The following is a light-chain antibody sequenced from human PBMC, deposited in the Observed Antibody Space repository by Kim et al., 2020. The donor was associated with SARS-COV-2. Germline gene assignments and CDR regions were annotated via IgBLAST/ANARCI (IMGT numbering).Light chain of an antibody. Sequence: GQSVTISCTGTSSDVGGYNYVSWYQQHPGTAPKLLFYDVSKRPSGVPDRFSGSKSGNTASLTISGLQAEDEADYYCCSYAGSYTLVFGGGTQLTVL. CDR1: SSDVGGYNY. J-gene: IGLJ2*01. V-gene: IGLV2-11*01. CDR3: CSYAGSYTLV. CDR2: DVS.